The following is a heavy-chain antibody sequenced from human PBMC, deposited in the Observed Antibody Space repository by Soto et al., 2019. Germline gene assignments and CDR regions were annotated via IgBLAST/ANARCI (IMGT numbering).Heavy chain of an antibody. Sequence: GGSLRLSCAASGFTFSSYSMNWVRQAPGKGLEWVSSISSSSSYIYYADTVKGRITISRDNAKNSLYLQMNSLRAEDTAVYYCARPRDPTYYYDSSGYYANAFDIWGQGTMVTVSS. CDR2: ISSSSSYI. V-gene: IGHV3-21*01. CDR3: ARPRDPTYYYDSSGYYANAFDI. J-gene: IGHJ3*02. CDR1: GFTFSSYS. D-gene: IGHD3-22*01.